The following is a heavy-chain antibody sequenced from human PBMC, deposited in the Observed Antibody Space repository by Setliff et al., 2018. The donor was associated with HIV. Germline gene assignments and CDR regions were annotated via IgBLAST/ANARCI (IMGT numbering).Heavy chain of an antibody. Sequence: SETLSLTCTVSGDSMNSHFWNWIRQPPGKGLEWIGNIYYSGPTSYNPSLRRRVTISVDTSKNQFSLELTSVTAADTAVYYCARPLTTSVNFWGDAFAIWGQGTMVTVSS. V-gene: IGHV4-59*08. CDR1: GDSMNSHF. CDR2: IYYSGPT. J-gene: IGHJ3*02. D-gene: IGHD3-3*01. CDR3: ARPLTTSVNFWGDAFAI.